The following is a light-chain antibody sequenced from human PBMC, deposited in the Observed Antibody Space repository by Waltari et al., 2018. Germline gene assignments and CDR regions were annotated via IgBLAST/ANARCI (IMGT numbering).Light chain of an antibody. CDR1: SSDVGRYNL. CDR2: EGS. J-gene: IGLJ3*02. CDR3: CSYAGSNTWV. Sequence: QSALTQPASVSGSPGQSITISCTGTSSDVGRYNLVSWYQHHPGKAPKLMIYEGSKRPSGVSKRFSGSKSGNTASLTISGLQSEDEADYYCCSYAGSNTWVFGEGTKLTVL. V-gene: IGLV2-23*01.